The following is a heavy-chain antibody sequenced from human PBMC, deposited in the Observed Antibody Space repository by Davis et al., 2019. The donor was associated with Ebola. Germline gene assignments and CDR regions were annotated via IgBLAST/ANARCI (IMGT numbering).Heavy chain of an antibody. CDR3: ARHGLLYYYGRDV. J-gene: IGHJ6*02. D-gene: IGHD1-26*01. V-gene: IGHV4-59*08. Sequence: MPSQTLSLTCIVAGGSISSYYWSCIRQPPGKGLEWVGYIYYSGSTNYNPSLKSRVTILVDKSKNQFSLKLSSVTAADTAVYYCARHGLLYYYGRDVWGQGTTVTV. CDR2: IYYSGST. CDR1: GGSISSYY.